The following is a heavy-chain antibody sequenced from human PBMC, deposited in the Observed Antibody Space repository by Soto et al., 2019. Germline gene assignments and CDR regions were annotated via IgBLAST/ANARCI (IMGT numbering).Heavy chain of an antibody. CDR2: IYHSGST. J-gene: IGHJ5*02. CDR1: GGSISSSNW. D-gene: IGHD3-3*01. Sequence: SETLSLTCAVSGGSISSSNWGSWVRQPPGKGLEWIGEIYHSGSTNYNPSLKSRVTISVDKSKNQFSLKLSSVTAADTAVYYCARGNDFWSGSPQNWFDPWGKGTLVT. CDR3: ARGNDFWSGSPQNWFDP. V-gene: IGHV4-4*02.